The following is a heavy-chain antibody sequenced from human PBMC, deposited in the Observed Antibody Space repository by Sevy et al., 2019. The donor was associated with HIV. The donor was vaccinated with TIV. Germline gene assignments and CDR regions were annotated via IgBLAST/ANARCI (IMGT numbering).Heavy chain of an antibody. CDR2: ISGTSRTT. Sequence: GGSLRLSCGASGFSFDTYSMNWVRQAPGKGLEWISYISGTSRTTYYADSVKGRFTISRDNAKNSLFLQLNSLRAEDTAVYYCARVPLYADPWYCDHWGQGTLVTVSS. CDR3: ARVPLYADPWYCDH. J-gene: IGHJ4*01. CDR1: GFSFDTYS. D-gene: IGHD2-15*01. V-gene: IGHV3-48*01.